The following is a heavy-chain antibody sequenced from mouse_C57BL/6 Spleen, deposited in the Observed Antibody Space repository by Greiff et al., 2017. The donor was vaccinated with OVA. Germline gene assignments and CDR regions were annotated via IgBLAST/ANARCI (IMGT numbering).Heavy chain of an antibody. CDR1: GYAFTNYL. D-gene: IGHD2-4*01. V-gene: IGHV1-54*01. CDR2: INPGSGGT. J-gene: IGHJ2*01. Sequence: VKLQESGAELVRPGTSVKVSCKASGYAFTNYLIEWVKQRPGQGLEWIGVINPGSGGTNYNEKFKGKATLTADKSSSTAYMQLSSLTSEDSAVYFCARDYDYDGKYYFDYWGQGTTLTVSS. CDR3: ARDYDYDGKYYFDY.